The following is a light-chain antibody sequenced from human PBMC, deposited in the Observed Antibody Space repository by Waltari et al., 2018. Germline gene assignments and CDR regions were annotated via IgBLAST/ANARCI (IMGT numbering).Light chain of an antibody. J-gene: IGKJ1*01. CDR3: QQYYDIPWT. V-gene: IGKV4-1*01. Sequence: DIVMTQSPDSLAVSLGERVTINCKSSQSVLYISNRQNYLAWYQQKPGQPPKLLIYWASARESGVPDRFSGSESGTDFTLTISSLQAEDVAVYYCQQYYDIPWTFGQGTKVEIK. CDR1: QSVLYISNRQNY. CDR2: WAS.